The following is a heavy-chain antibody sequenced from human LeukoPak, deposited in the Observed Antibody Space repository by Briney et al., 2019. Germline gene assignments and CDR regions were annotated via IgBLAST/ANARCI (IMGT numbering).Heavy chain of an antibody. CDR3: ARLLYSSSCYFDS. V-gene: IGHV4-31*03. J-gene: IGHJ4*02. D-gene: IGHD6-13*01. CDR2: IYYSGST. Sequence: SQTLSLTCTVSGGSISSGGYYWSWIRQHPGKGLEWIGYIYYSGSTNYNPSLKSRVTISVDTSKNQFSLKLSSVTAADTAVYYCARLLYSSSCYFDSWGQGTLVTVSS. CDR1: GGSISSGGYY.